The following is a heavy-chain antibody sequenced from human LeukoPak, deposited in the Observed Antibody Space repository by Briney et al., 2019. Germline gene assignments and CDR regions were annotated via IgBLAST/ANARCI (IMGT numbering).Heavy chain of an antibody. CDR3: AREGGDSGYGPFGY. D-gene: IGHD3-22*01. CDR2: IYSGGAT. V-gene: IGHV3-53*05. J-gene: IGHJ4*02. Sequence: GGSLRLSCAASGFSVSTSYMSWVRQAPGKGLERVSVIYSGGATHYADSVKGRFTISRDNSKNTLYLQMNSLRAEDTAVYYCAREGGDSGYGPFGYWGQGTVVTVSS. CDR1: GFSVSTSY.